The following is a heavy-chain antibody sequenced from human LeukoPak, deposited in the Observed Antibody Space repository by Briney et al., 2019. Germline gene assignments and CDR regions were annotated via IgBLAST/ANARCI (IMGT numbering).Heavy chain of an antibody. Sequence: ASVKVSCRASGYTFTGYSMHWVRQAPGQGIEWMGWINPNSGDTNYAQRFQGRVTMTRDTSISTAYMELSRLRSDDTAVYYCARDDSFQFDSWGQGTLVTVSS. V-gene: IGHV1-2*02. CDR1: GYTFTGYS. CDR3: ARDDSFQFDS. J-gene: IGHJ4*02. CDR2: INPNSGDT. D-gene: IGHD5-18*01.